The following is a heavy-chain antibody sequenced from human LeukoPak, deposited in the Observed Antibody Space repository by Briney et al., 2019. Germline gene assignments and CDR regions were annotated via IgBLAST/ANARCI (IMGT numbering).Heavy chain of an antibody. V-gene: IGHV3-15*01. CDR2: IKSKTDGGTT. J-gene: IGHJ4*02. CDR1: GFTFSNAW. Sequence: GGSLRLSCAASGFTFSNAWMSWVRQAPGKGLEWVGRIKSKTDGGTTDYAAPVNGRFTISRDDSKNTLYLQMNSLKTEDTAVYYCTPGRGYSYGSLAYWGQGTLVTVSS. CDR3: TPGRGYSYGSLAY. D-gene: IGHD5-18*01.